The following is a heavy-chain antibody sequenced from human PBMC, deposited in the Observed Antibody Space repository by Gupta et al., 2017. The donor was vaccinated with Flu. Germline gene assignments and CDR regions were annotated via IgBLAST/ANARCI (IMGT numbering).Heavy chain of an antibody. CDR2: INPNSGGT. J-gene: IGHJ3*02. CDR3: ARVSSRPSDTIDASSAGAFDI. D-gene: IGHD6-13*01. V-gene: IGHV1-2*02. Sequence: QVQLVQSGAEVKKPGASVKVSCKASGYTFTGYYMHWVRQAPGQGLEWMGWINPNSGGTNYAQKFQGRVTMTRDTSISTAYMELSRLRSDDTAVYYCARVSSRPSDTIDASSAGAFDIWGQGTMVTVSS. CDR1: GYTFTGYY.